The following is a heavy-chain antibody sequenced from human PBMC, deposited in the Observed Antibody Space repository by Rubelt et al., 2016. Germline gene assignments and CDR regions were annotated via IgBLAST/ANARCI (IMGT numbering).Heavy chain of an antibody. D-gene: IGHD1-1*01. V-gene: IGHV1-69*01. CDR1: GGTFSSYA. CDR3: ARALEGDFDY. J-gene: IGHJ4*02. CDR2: IIPIFRGS. Sequence: QVQLVQSGAEVKKPGSSVKVSCKASGGTFSSYAISWVRQAPGQGLEWVGAIIPIFRGSHYAQRFQGRVTITADESTGTAYMEVRSLKYEDTAVYYCARALEGDFDYWGQGTLVTVSS.